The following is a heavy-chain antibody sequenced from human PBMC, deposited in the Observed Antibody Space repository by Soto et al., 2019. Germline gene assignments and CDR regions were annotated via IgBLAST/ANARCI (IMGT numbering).Heavy chain of an antibody. V-gene: IGHV4-4*02. Sequence: PSETLSLTCTVSGGSMTSSNWWNWVRQSPGKGLEWIGEAHHSGRTNYNPTLKSRITISLDTSKKKFTLKLTSETAADTAVYYCARSVFPWGQGTLVTVSS. CDR3: ARSVFP. CDR2: AHHSGRT. CDR1: GGSMTSSNW. J-gene: IGHJ5*02.